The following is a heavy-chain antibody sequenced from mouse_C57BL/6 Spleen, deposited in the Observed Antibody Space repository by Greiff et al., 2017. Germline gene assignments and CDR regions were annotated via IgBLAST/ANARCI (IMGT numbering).Heavy chain of an antibody. CDR1: GFTFSDYG. Sequence: EVKLMESGGGLVKPGGSLKLSCAASGFTFSDYGMHWVRQAPEKGLEWVAHISSGSSTIYYADTVKGRFTISRDNAKNTLFLQMTSLRSEDTAMYYCARGYDGGDAMDYWGQGTSVTVSS. V-gene: IGHV5-17*01. J-gene: IGHJ4*01. D-gene: IGHD2-2*01. CDR2: ISSGSSTI. CDR3: ARGYDGGDAMDY.